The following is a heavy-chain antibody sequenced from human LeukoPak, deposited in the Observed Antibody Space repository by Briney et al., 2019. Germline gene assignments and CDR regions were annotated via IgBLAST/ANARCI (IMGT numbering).Heavy chain of an antibody. V-gene: IGHV4-59*05. CDR2: IYYSGST. CDR3: ASHYYDSSGYSFDY. CDR1: GGSISPSY. Sequence: SETLSLTCTVSGGSISPSYWSWIRQPPGKGLEWIGSIYYSGSTYYNPSLKSRVTISVDTSKNQFSLKLSSVTAADTAVYYCASHYYDSSGYSFDYWGQGTLVTVSS. D-gene: IGHD3-22*01. J-gene: IGHJ4*02.